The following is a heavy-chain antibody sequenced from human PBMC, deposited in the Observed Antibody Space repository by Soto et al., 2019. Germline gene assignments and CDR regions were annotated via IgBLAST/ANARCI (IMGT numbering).Heavy chain of an antibody. D-gene: IGHD1-1*01. CDR3: ARRYGHSFDY. Sequence: PSETLSLTCTVSGGSFTNYYWSWIRQPPGKGLEWIGYIYYSGSTNYNPSLKSRVTISVDTSKNQFSLKLSSVTAADTAVYYCARRYGHSFDYWGQGTLVTVSS. J-gene: IGHJ4*02. CDR2: IYYSGST. V-gene: IGHV4-59*08. CDR1: GGSFTNYY.